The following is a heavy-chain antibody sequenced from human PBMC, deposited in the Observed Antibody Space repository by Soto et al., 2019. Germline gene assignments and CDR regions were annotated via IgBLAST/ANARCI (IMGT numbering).Heavy chain of an antibody. J-gene: IGHJ4*02. D-gene: IGHD3-16*02. V-gene: IGHV4-34*01. CDR3: ARGDRYYRTFDY. CDR2: INHSGST. Sequence: PSETLSLTCAVYGGSFSGYYWSWIRQPPGKGLEWIGEINHSGSTNYNPSLKSRVTISVDTSKNQFSLKLSSVTAADTAVYYCARGDRYYRTFDYWGQGTLVTVSS. CDR1: GGSFSGYY.